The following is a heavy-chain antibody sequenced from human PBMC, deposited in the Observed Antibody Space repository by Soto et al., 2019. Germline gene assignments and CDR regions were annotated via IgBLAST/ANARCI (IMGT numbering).Heavy chain of an antibody. CDR1: GGSISTGGYY. J-gene: IGHJ4*02. CDR2: IYYSGST. CDR3: ARGLSVTLFDN. D-gene: IGHD4-17*01. V-gene: IGHV4-31*03. Sequence: QVQLQESGPGLVKPSQTLSLSCTVSGGSISTGGYYWTWIRQHPGKGLEWIGYIYYSGSTYYNPSLKSRVTISVDTSKNQFSLKLSSVTSADTAVYYCARGLSVTLFDNWGQGTLVTVSS.